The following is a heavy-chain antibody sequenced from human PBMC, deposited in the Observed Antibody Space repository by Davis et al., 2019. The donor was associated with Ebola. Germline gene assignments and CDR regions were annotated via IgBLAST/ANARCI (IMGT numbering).Heavy chain of an antibody. Sequence: SETLSLTCTVSGYSISNGYYWGWIRQPPGKGLEWIGSINPSGTTYYNPSLKSRVTISVDTSKNYFSLKLNSVTAADTAVYYCALTLTWFFDLWGRGTLVTVSS. D-gene: IGHD3-9*01. V-gene: IGHV4-38-2*02. J-gene: IGHJ2*01. CDR2: INPSGTT. CDR1: GYSISNGYY. CDR3: ALTLTWFFDL.